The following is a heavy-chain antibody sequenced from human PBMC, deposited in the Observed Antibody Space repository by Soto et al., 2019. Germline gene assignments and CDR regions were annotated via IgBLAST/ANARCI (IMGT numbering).Heavy chain of an antibody. CDR1: GFTFSSYG. D-gene: IGHD4-17*01. Sequence: SLSLSCAASGFTFSSYGMHWVRQAPGKXLEWVAVIWYDGSNKYYADSVKGRFTISRDNSKNTLYLQMNSLRAEDTAVYYCARETTYRDYHYYYYAMDVWGHGTTVSVSS. CDR3: ARETTYRDYHYYYYAMDV. CDR2: IWYDGSNK. J-gene: IGHJ6*02. V-gene: IGHV3-33*01.